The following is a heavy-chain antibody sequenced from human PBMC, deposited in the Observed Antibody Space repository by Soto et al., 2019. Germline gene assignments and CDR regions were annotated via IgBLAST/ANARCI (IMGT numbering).Heavy chain of an antibody. CDR1: GGSISSYY. CDR3: ARDQNDASPSPGGMDV. J-gene: IGHJ6*02. V-gene: IGHV4-59*01. Sequence: QVQLQESGPGLVKPSETLSLTCTVSGGSISSYYWSWIRQPPGKGLEWIGYIYYSGSTNYNPSLTSRVTISVDTSKNQFSLKLSSVTAADTAVYYCARDQNDASPSPGGMDVWGQGTTVTVSS. CDR2: IYYSGST.